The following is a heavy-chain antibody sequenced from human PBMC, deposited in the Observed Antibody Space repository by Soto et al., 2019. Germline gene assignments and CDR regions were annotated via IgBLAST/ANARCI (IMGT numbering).Heavy chain of an antibody. CDR3: ARDLEEAPEDYYYYGMDV. J-gene: IGHJ6*02. V-gene: IGHV3-48*02. CDR2: ISSSSSTI. Sequence: GGSLRLSCAASGFTFSSYSMNWVRQAPGKGLEWVSYISSSSSTIYYAGSVKGRFTISRDNAKNSLYLQMNSLRDEDTAVYYCARDLEEAPEDYYYYGMDVWGQGTTVTVSS. CDR1: GFTFSSYS.